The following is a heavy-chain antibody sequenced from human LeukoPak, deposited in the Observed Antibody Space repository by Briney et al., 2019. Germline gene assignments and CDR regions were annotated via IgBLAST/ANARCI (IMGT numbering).Heavy chain of an antibody. CDR2: IRYDGSNK. CDR1: GFTLSRHA. Sequence: PGGSLRLSCAASGFTLSRHALHWVRQAPGKGLEWVAFIRYDGSNKYYADSVKGRFTISRDNSKNTLYLQMNSLRAEDTAVYYCATHLMGFSSSSRGLDYWGQGTLVTVSS. D-gene: IGHD6-6*01. V-gene: IGHV3-30*02. J-gene: IGHJ4*02. CDR3: ATHLMGFSSSSRGLDY.